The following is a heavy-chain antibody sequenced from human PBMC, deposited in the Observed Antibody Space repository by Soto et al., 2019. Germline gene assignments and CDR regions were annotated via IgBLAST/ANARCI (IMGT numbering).Heavy chain of an antibody. J-gene: IGHJ5*02. CDR2: IIPIFGTA. Sequence: QVQLVQSGAEVKKPGSSVKVSCKASGGTFSSYAISWVRQAPGQGLEWMGGIIPIFGTANYEQQFQGRVTITADESTRTAYMEMSSLRSEDTAVYYCARDCRQDYGDYACWFDPWGQGTLVTVSS. CDR1: GGTFSSYA. D-gene: IGHD4-17*01. CDR3: ARDCRQDYGDYACWFDP. V-gene: IGHV1-69*01.